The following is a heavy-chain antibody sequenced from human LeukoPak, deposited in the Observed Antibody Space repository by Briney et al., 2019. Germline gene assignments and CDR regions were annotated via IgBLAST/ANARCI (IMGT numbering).Heavy chain of an antibody. D-gene: IGHD2-2*01. CDR3: VRGKRKYVH. Sequence: GGSLRLSCAASGFTFTTYWMSWVRQAPGKGLEWVAKINEYGSERFYVDSVKGRFTISRDNAKNSLDLQMNSLRAEDTAVYYCVRGKRKYVHWSEGTLVTVSS. CDR1: GFTFTTYW. CDR2: INEYGSER. V-gene: IGHV3-7*01. J-gene: IGHJ4*02.